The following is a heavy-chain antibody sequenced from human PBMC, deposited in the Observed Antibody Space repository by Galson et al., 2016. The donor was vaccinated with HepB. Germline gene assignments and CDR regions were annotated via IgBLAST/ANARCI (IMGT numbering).Heavy chain of an antibody. CDR1: GYSFSNYW. D-gene: IGHD3-16*01. V-gene: IGHV5-51*01. CDR2: ISPGDSHT. J-gene: IGHJ4*02. Sequence: QSGAEVKKPGESLKISCQGSGYSFSNYWIGWVRQKPGKGLEWMGIISPGDSHTRYSPSFQGQVTISADNSINTAYLQWNSLKASDTAIYYCARRLTHDSKIWDIDHWGQGTLVTVSS. CDR3: ARRLTHDSKIWDIDH.